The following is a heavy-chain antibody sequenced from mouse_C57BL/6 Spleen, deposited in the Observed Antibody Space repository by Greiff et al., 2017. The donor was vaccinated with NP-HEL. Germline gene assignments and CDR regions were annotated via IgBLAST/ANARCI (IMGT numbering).Heavy chain of an antibody. CDR3: ARRSTGTGVFDY. CDR2: IDPSDSET. J-gene: IGHJ2*01. Sequence: VQLQQSGAELVRPGSSVKLSCKASGYTFTSYWMHWVKQRPIQGLAWIGNIDPSDSETHYNQKFKDKATLTVDKSSSTAYMQLSSLTSEDSAVYYCARRSTGTGVFDYWGQGTTLTVSS. V-gene: IGHV1-52*01. D-gene: IGHD4-1*02. CDR1: GYTFTSYW.